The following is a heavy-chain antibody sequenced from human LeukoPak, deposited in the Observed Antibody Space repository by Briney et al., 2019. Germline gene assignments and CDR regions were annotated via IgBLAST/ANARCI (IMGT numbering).Heavy chain of an antibody. CDR1: GGSISSGGYY. D-gene: IGHD3-10*01. CDR2: IYYSGST. CDR3: ARSGGVRGHYFDY. V-gene: IGHV4-30-4*08. J-gene: IGHJ4*02. Sequence: SQTLSLTCTASGGSISSGGYYWSWIRQHPGKGLEWIGYIYYSGSTYYNPSLKSRVTISVDTSKNQFSLKLSSVTAADTAVYYCARSGGVRGHYFDYWGQGTLVTVSS.